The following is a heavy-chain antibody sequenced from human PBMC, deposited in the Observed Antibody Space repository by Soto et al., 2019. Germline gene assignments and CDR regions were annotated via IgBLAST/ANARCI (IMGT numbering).Heavy chain of an antibody. Sequence: SETLSLTCTVSGGSISSYYWSWIRQPPGKGLEWIGYIYYSGSTNYNPSLKSRVTISVDTSKNQFSLKLSSVTAADTAVYYCARRSGGYSYGYDYWGQGTLVTVSS. D-gene: IGHD5-18*01. CDR3: ARRSGGYSYGYDY. CDR2: IYYSGST. J-gene: IGHJ4*02. CDR1: GGSISSYY. V-gene: IGHV4-59*08.